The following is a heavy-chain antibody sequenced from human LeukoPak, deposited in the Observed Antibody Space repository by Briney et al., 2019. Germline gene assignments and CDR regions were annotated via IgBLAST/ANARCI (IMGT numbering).Heavy chain of an antibody. J-gene: IGHJ4*02. D-gene: IGHD3-22*01. Sequence: GRSLRLSCAASGFTFSSYGMHWVRQAPGKGLKWVAVIWYDGSNKYYADSVKGRFTISRDNSKNTLYLQMNSLRAEDTAVYYCARGYCYDSSGYYSLLFDYWGQGTLVTVSS. CDR3: ARGYCYDSSGYYSLLFDY. CDR2: IWYDGSNK. V-gene: IGHV3-33*01. CDR1: GFTFSSYG.